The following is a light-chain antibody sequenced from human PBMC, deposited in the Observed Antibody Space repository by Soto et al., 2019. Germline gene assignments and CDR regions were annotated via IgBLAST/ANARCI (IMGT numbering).Light chain of an antibody. J-gene: IGKJ5*01. CDR2: GAS. CDR3: QQYGSSPIT. Sequence: PATLSVSPGERTTLSCRASKSVGXSLXXYXXRXGXXXRXXXYGASSRATGIPDRFSGSGYGTDFTLTISRLEPEDFAVYYCQQYGSSPITFGQGKRLEI. V-gene: IGKV3-20*01. CDR1: KSVGXS.